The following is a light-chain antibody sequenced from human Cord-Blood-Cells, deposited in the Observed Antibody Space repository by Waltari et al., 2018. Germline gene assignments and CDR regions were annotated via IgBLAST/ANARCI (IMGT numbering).Light chain of an antibody. Sequence: QSVLTQPPSASGPPGQRVTISCSGTSSHIGRNYVYWYQQLPGTAPKLLIYRNKQRPSGVPDRFAGSKSGTAGSLAISGLRSGDEADYYCAAWDDSVSGYVFGTGTKVTGL. CDR3: AAWDDSVSGYV. V-gene: IGLV1-47*01. CDR2: RNK. J-gene: IGLJ1*01. CDR1: SSHIGRNY.